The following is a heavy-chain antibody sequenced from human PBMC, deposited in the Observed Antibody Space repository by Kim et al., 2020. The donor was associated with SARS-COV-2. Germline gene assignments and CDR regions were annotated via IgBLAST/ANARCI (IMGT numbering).Heavy chain of an antibody. CDR1: GFTFSSYG. V-gene: IGHV3-30*18. Sequence: GGSLRLSCAASGFTFSSYGMHWVRQAPGKGLEWVADISYDGSNKYYADSVEGRFTISRDNAKNTLYLQMNSLRAEDTAVYYCAKGGQNNWMTTVTTTLTNGMDVWGQGTTVTVSS. J-gene: IGHJ6*02. CDR3: AKGGQNNWMTTVTTTLTNGMDV. CDR2: ISYDGSNK. D-gene: IGHD4-17*01.